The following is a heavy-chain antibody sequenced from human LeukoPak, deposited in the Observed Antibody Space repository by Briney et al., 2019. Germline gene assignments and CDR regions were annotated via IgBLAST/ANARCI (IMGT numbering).Heavy chain of an antibody. Sequence: SETLSLTCSVSGGSISSGSYYWSWIRQPAGKGLEWIGRIYTSGSTNYNPSLKSRVTISVDTSKNQFSLKLSSVTAADTAVYYCARGGPTNFDYWGQGTLVTVSS. J-gene: IGHJ4*02. V-gene: IGHV4-61*02. CDR2: IYTSGST. CDR3: ARGGPTNFDY. CDR1: GGSISSGSYY.